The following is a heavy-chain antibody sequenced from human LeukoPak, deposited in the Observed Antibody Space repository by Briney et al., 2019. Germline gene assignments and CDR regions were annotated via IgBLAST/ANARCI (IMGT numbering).Heavy chain of an antibody. Sequence: PGGSLRLSCAASGFTFSSYWMSCVRQAPGKGLEWVANIKEGGSEKYYVDSVKGRFTISRDNAKNSLYLQMHSLRAEDTAVYYCASGYAAYGNWGQGTLVTVSS. J-gene: IGHJ4*02. CDR1: GFTFSSYW. CDR3: ASGYAAYGN. D-gene: IGHD5-12*01. V-gene: IGHV3-7*02. CDR2: IKEGGSEK.